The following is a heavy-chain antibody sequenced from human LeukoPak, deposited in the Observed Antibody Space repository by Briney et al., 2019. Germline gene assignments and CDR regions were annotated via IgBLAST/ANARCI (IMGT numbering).Heavy chain of an antibody. J-gene: IGHJ4*02. Sequence: PSETLSLTCTVSGGSISSSSYYWGWIRQPPGKGLEWIGSIYYSGSTYYNPSLKSRVTISVDTSKNQFSLKLSSVTAADTAVYYCAVLAAAGFDYWGQGTLVTVSS. CDR3: AVLAAAGFDY. CDR1: GGSISSSSYY. D-gene: IGHD6-13*01. V-gene: IGHV4-39*01. CDR2: IYYSGST.